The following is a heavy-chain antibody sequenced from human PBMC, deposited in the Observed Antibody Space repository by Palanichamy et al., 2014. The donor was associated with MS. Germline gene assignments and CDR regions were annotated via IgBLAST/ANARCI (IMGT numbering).Heavy chain of an antibody. V-gene: IGHV4-4*07. J-gene: IGHJ4*02. CDR2: SIPVGAP. CDR1: GGSISSYY. CDR3: ARDGGYDYPTTRVQGLFDY. Sequence: QVQLQESGPGLVKPSETLSLTCTVSGGSISSYYWSWDPGSPPGRDWSGLGVSIPVGAPTTNPSLKSRVTMSVDTSKNQFSLKLSSVTAADTAVYYCARDGGYDYPTTRVQGLFDYWGQGTLVTVSS. D-gene: IGHD5-12*01.